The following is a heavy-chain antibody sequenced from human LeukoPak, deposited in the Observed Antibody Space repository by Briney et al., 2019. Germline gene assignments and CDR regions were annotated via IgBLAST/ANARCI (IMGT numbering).Heavy chain of an antibody. Sequence: GGSLRLSCAASGFTVSSNYMSWVRQAPGKGLDWVSVIYSGGSTYYADSVKGRFTISRDNSKNTLYLQMNSLRAEDTAVYYCARDQEGAIDYWGPGTPVTVSS. CDR3: ARDQEGAIDY. J-gene: IGHJ4*02. V-gene: IGHV3-53*01. CDR2: IYSGGST. CDR1: GFTVSSNY. D-gene: IGHD1-26*01.